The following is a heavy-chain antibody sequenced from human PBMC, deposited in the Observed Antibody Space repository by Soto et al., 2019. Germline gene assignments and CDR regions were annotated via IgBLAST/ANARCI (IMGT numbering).Heavy chain of an antibody. J-gene: IGHJ6*02. Sequence: SVKVSCKASGFTFTSSAVQWVRQARGQRLEWIGWIAVGSGNTNYAQKFQERVTITRDMSTSTAYMELSSLRSEDTAVYYCAAGYCSGGSCYATVYGMDVWGQGTTVTVSS. V-gene: IGHV1-58*01. CDR2: IAVGSGNT. CDR1: GFTFTSSA. D-gene: IGHD2-15*01. CDR3: AAGYCSGGSCYATVYGMDV.